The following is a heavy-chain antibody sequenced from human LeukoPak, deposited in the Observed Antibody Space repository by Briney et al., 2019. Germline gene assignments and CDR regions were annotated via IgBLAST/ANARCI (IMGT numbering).Heavy chain of an antibody. CDR2: IYYSGST. CDR1: GGSISSYY. J-gene: IGHJ5*02. CDR3: AREEIGYSSGGRGFDP. Sequence: SETLFLTCTVSGGSISSYYWSWIRQPPGKGLEWMGYIYYSGSTNYTPSLKSRVTISVATSKNQFSLKLSSVTAADTAVYYCAREEIGYSSGGRGFDPWGQGTLVTVSS. D-gene: IGHD6-19*01. V-gene: IGHV4-59*01.